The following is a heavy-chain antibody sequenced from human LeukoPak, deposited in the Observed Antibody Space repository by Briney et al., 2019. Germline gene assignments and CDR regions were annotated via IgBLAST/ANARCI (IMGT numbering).Heavy chain of an antibody. CDR1: GFTFSSYA. CDR3: ANSVAVAGKYDY. CDR2: ISGSGGST. V-gene: IGHV3-23*01. D-gene: IGHD6-19*01. J-gene: IGHJ4*02. Sequence: GGSLRLSCAASGFTFSSYAMSWVRQAPGKGLEWVSAISGSGGSTYYADSVKGRFTISRDNSKNTLYLQMNSLRAEDTAVYYCANSVAVAGKYDYWGQGTLVTVSS.